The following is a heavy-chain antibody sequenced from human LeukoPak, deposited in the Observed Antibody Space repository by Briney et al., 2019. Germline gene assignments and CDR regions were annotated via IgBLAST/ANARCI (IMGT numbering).Heavy chain of an antibody. V-gene: IGHV4-34*01. CDR1: GGSISSYY. CDR3: ARARTGYCSSTSCSHYFDY. CDR2: INHSGST. D-gene: IGHD2-2*01. J-gene: IGHJ4*02. Sequence: PSETLSLTCTVSGGSISSYYWSWIRQPPGKGLEWIGEINHSGSTNYNPSLKSRVTISVDTSKNQFSLKLSSVTAADTAVYYCARARTGYCSSTSCSHYFDYWGQGTLVTVSS.